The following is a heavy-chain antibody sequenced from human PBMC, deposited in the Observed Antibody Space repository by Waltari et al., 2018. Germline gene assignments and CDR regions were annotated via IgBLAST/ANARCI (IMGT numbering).Heavy chain of an antibody. Sequence: EVQLVESGGGLVQPGGSLRLSCAASGFTFSSYGMNWVRQAAGEVLEWVSGISGSGGNTYYADSVKGRFTISRDNSNSTLSLQMNSVRADDTAVYYCARGAAYSRFDYWGQGTLVIVSS. CDR1: GFTFSSYG. CDR2: ISGSGGNT. CDR3: ARGAAYSRFDY. D-gene: IGHD5-18*01. J-gene: IGHJ4*02. V-gene: IGHV3-23*04.